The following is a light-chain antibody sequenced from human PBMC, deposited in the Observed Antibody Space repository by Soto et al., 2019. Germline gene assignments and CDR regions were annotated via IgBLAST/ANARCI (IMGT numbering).Light chain of an antibody. J-gene: IGKJ2*01. V-gene: IGKV1-5*01. Sequence: DIQMTQSPSTLSASVGDRVTITCRASQSISSWLAWYQQKPGKAPKLLIYDASSLESGDPSRFSGSGSGTEFTLPISSLQPDDFATYYCQQYNSYSYTFGQGTKLEIK. CDR2: DAS. CDR1: QSISSW. CDR3: QQYNSYSYT.